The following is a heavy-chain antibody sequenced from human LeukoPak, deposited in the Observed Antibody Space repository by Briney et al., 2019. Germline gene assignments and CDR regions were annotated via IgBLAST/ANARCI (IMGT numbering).Heavy chain of an antibody. V-gene: IGHV4-61*01. CDR2: IYYSGST. D-gene: IGHD3-9*01. CDR1: GGSISSSNYY. J-gene: IGHJ6*03. CDR3: ARVSWFPGSSYYYMDV. Sequence: SETLSLTCTVSGGSISSSNYYWSWIRQPPGKGLEWIGYIYYSGSTNYNPSLKSRVTISLDTSKTQFSLKLSSVTAADTAVYYCARVSWFPGSSYYYMDVWGKGTTVTVSS.